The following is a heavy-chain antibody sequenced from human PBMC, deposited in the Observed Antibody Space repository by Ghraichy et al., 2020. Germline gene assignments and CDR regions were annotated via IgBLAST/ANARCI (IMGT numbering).Heavy chain of an antibody. D-gene: IGHD1-26*01. CDR2: ISSDGTTT. Sequence: GGSLRLSCATSGFTLSAFGMNWVRQAPGKGLEWVSHISSDGTTTVYAGSLQGRFTVSRDSAKNSLYLQMNSLRAEDTAVYYCARDLHSGAYTFDYWGQGTLVTVSS. V-gene: IGHV3-48*01. CDR1: GFTLSAFG. J-gene: IGHJ4*02. CDR3: ARDLHSGAYTFDY.